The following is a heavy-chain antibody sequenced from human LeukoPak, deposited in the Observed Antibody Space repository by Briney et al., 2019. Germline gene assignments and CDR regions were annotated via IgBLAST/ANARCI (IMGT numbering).Heavy chain of an antibody. CDR2: ISGSGGST. V-gene: IGHV3-23*01. Sequence: GGSLRLSCAASGFTFSDYYMSWIRQAPGKGLEWVSAISGSGGSTYYADSVKGRFTISRDNSKNTLYLQMNSLRAEDTAVYYCAKRDVRNIAVAGNFGYWGQGTLVTVSS. J-gene: IGHJ4*02. CDR1: GFTFSDYY. D-gene: IGHD6-19*01. CDR3: AKRDVRNIAVAGNFGY.